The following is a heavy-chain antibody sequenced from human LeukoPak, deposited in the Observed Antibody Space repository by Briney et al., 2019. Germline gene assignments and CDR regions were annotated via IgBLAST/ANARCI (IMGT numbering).Heavy chain of an antibody. V-gene: IGHV1-18*01. D-gene: IGHD6-19*01. Sequence: ASVKVSCKASGYTFTSYGISWVRQAPGQGLEWMGWISAYNGNTNYAQKLQGRVTMTTDTSTSTAYMELRSLRSDDTAVYYCARDRGSGWYHYYAFDIWGQGTMVTVSS. CDR2: ISAYNGNT. CDR1: GYTFTSYG. J-gene: IGHJ3*02. CDR3: ARDRGSGWYHYYAFDI.